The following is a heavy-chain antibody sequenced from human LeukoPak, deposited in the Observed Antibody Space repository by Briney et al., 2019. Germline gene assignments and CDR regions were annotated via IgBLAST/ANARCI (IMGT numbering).Heavy chain of an antibody. J-gene: IGHJ5*02. CDR3: ARVGRIIAVAVRYNWFDP. D-gene: IGHD6-19*01. Sequence: SETLSLTCTVSGGSISSSSYYWGWIRQPPGKGLEWIGSIYYSGSTYYNPSLKSRVTISVDTSKNQFSLKLSSVTAADTAVYYCARVGRIIAVAVRYNWFDPWGQGILVTVSS. V-gene: IGHV4-39*07. CDR1: GGSISSSSYY. CDR2: IYYSGST.